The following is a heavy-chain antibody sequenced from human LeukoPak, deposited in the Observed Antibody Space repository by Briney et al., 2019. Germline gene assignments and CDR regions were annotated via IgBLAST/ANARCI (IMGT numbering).Heavy chain of an antibody. V-gene: IGHV1-3*01. J-gene: IGHJ4*02. CDR3: ARARGGIEDNY. CDR2: INAGNGNT. CDR1: GYTFTSYA. Sequence: ASVKVSCKASGYTFTSYAMHWVRQAPGQRLEWMGWINAGNGNTKYSQEFQGRVTMTTDTSTSTAYMELRSLRSDDTAVYYCARARGGIEDNYWGQGTLVTVSS. D-gene: IGHD2-15*01.